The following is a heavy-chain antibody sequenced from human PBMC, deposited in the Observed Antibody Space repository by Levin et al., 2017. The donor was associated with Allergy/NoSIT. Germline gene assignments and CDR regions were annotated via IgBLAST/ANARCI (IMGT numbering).Heavy chain of an antibody. CDR1: GGSISSSNW. Sequence: ASETLSLTCAVSGGSISSSNWWSWVRQPPGKGLEWIGEIYHSGSTNYNPSLKSRVTISVDKSKNQFSLKLSSVTAADTAVYYCARGPTNYYGSGSYSWGQGTLVTVSS. CDR3: ARGPTNYYGSGSYS. D-gene: IGHD3-10*01. CDR2: IYHSGST. V-gene: IGHV4-4*02. J-gene: IGHJ5*02.